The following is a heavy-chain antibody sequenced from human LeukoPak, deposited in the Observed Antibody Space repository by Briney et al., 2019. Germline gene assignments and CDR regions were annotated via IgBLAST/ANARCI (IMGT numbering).Heavy chain of an antibody. Sequence: GGSLRLSCAASGFTFSSYAMHWVRQAPGKGLEWVAVISYDGSNKYYADSVKGRFTISRDNAKNSLYLQMNSLRAEDTAVYYCARYDFWSGPDYWGQGTLVTVSS. D-gene: IGHD3-3*01. CDR3: ARYDFWSGPDY. V-gene: IGHV3-30-3*01. J-gene: IGHJ4*02. CDR1: GFTFSSYA. CDR2: ISYDGSNK.